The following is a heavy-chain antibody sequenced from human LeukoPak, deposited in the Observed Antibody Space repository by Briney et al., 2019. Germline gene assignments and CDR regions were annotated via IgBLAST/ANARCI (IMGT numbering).Heavy chain of an antibody. CDR3: ARGGALGMGV. CDR2: ISGVADSI. D-gene: IGHD1-26*01. Sequence: GGSLRLSCAASGFTFSDYYMTWIRQAPGKGLEWVSYISGVADSIYYGDSVKGRFTISRDNAKKSVYLQMNSLRADDTAVYYCARGGALGMGVWGQGTTVTVSS. V-gene: IGHV3-11*01. CDR1: GFTFSDYY. J-gene: IGHJ6*02.